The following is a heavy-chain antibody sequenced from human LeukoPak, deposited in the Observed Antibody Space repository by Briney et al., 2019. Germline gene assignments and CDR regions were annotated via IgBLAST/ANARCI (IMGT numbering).Heavy chain of an antibody. CDR3: ARVPGRTVTCFDY. Sequence: GGSLRLSCAASGFTFSSYAMSWVRQAPGKGLEWVSAISGSGGSTYYADSVKGRFTISRDNAKNSLYLQMNSLRAEDTAVYYCARVPGRTVTCFDYWGQGTLVTVSS. V-gene: IGHV3-23*01. D-gene: IGHD4-17*01. CDR2: ISGSGGST. J-gene: IGHJ4*02. CDR1: GFTFSSYA.